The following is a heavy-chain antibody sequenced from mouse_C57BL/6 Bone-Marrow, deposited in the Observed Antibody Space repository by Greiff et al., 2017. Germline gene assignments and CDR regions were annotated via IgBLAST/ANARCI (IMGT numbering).Heavy chain of an antibody. CDR2: ISDGGSYT. V-gene: IGHV5-4*01. J-gene: IGHJ2*01. D-gene: IGHD2-2*01. CDR3: ARKDYGYGGCYCDY. CDR1: GFTFSSYA. Sequence: EVQLVESGGGLVKPGGSLILSCAASGFTFSSYAMSWVRQTPEKRLGLVATISDGGSYTYYPDNVKGRFTISRDNAKNNLYLQMSHLKSEDTAMYYGARKDYGYGGCYCDYGGQGTALTVSA.